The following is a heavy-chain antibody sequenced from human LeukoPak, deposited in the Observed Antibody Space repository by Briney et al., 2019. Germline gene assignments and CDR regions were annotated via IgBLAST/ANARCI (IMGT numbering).Heavy chain of an antibody. Sequence: GSLRLSCAASGFTFSSYSMNWVRQAPGKGLEWVSSISSSSSYIYYADSVKGRFTISRDNAKNSLYLQMNSLRAEDTAVYYCARVGGYDSSGMYYYYYGMDVWGQGTTVTVSS. CDR2: ISSSSSYI. V-gene: IGHV3-21*01. J-gene: IGHJ6*02. D-gene: IGHD3-22*01. CDR3: ARVGGYDSSGMYYYYYGMDV. CDR1: GFTFSSYS.